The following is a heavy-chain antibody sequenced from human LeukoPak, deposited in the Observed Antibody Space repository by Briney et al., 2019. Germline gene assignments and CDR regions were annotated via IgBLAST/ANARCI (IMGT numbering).Heavy chain of an antibody. CDR2: IYYSGST. D-gene: IGHD4-17*01. CDR1: GGSISSGNYY. CDR3: ARGLPKIDSGDYGGTWFDP. Sequence: SETLSLTCTISGGSISSGNYYWAWIRQPPGKGLEWIGSIYYSGSTYYNPSLNSRVTISLDTSNNQFSLKLSSVTAADTAVYYCARGLPKIDSGDYGGTWFDPWGQGTLVTVSS. J-gene: IGHJ5*02. V-gene: IGHV4-39*07.